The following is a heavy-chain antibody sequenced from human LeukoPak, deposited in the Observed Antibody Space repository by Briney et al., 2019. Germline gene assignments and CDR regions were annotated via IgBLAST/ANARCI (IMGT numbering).Heavy chain of an antibody. V-gene: IGHV3-30*04. CDR3: ARYCSGGSCPHYYYGKDV. CDR1: GFTFSSYA. Sequence: GGSLRLSCAASGFTFSSYAMHWVRQAPGKGLEWVAVISYDGSNKYHADSVKGRFTISRDNSKNTLYLQMNSLRAEDTAVYYCARYCSGGSCPHYYYGKDVWGKGTTVTVSS. D-gene: IGHD2-15*01. CDR2: ISYDGSNK. J-gene: IGHJ6*04.